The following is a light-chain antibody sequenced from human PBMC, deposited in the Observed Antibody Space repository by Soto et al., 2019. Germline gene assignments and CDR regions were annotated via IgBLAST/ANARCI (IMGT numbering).Light chain of an antibody. CDR3: QQLNSYPLT. Sequence: DIQMTQSPSSLSASVGDGVTITCRASQSISSFLNWYQQKPGKAPKVLIYAASTLQSGVPSRFSGSGSGTEFTLTISSLQPEDFATYYCQQLNSYPLTFGGGTKVDIK. CDR1: QSISSF. CDR2: AAS. J-gene: IGKJ4*01. V-gene: IGKV1-9*01.